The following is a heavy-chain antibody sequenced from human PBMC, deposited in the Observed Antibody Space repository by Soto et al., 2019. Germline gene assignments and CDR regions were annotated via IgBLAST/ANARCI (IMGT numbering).Heavy chain of an antibody. CDR3: ARVRFIAAAGDAFDY. V-gene: IGHV3-21*01. D-gene: IGHD6-13*01. CDR2: ISSSSSYI. CDR1: GFTFSSYS. Sequence: GGSLRLSCAASGFTFSSYSMNWVRQAPGKGLEWVSSISSSSSYIYYADSVKGRFTISRDNAKNSLYLQMNSLRAEDTAVYYCARVRFIAAAGDAFDYWGQGTLVTVSS. J-gene: IGHJ4*02.